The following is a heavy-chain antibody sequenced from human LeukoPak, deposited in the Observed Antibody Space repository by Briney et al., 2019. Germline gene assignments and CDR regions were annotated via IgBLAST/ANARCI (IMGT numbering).Heavy chain of an antibody. D-gene: IGHD2-21*02. Sequence: SETLSLTCAVYGDSFSGYYWSWLRQPPGKGLEWVGEINHSGSTNYNPSLKSRVTISVDTSKNQFSLKLSSVTAADTAVYYCARGPGDCGGDCYFHYFDYWGQGTLVTVSS. CDR1: GDSFSGYY. CDR3: ARGPGDCGGDCYFHYFDY. J-gene: IGHJ4*02. CDR2: INHSGST. V-gene: IGHV4-34*01.